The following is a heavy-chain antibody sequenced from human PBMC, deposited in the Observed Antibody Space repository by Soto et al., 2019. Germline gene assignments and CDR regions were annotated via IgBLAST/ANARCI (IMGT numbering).Heavy chain of an antibody. V-gene: IGHV1-69*13. J-gene: IGHJ3*02. CDR1: GGTFSSYA. D-gene: IGHD1-7*01. Sequence: SVKVSCKASGGTFSSYAISWVRQAPGQGLEWMGGIIPIFGTANYAQKFQGRVTITADESTSTAYMELSSLRSEDTAVYYSARGRQPKHLTGTVFRSDVFDIWGQGTMVTVS. CDR3: ARGRQPKHLTGTVFRSDVFDI. CDR2: IIPIFGTA.